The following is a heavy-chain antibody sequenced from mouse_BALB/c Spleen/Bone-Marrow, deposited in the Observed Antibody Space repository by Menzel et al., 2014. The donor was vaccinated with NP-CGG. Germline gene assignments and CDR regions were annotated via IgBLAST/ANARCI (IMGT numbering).Heavy chain of an antibody. J-gene: IGHJ2*01. Sequence: EVQLQQSGTVLARPGAAVKMFCKASGYTFSNYWMHWVKQRPGQGLEWIGTIYPGNSDTTYNQKFKGKAKLTAVTSTSTAYMELSSLTNEDSAVYYCTTLARSDFDYWGQGTTLTVSS. CDR2: IYPGNSDT. CDR1: GYTFSNYW. V-gene: IGHV1-5*01. D-gene: IGHD3-1*01. CDR3: TTLARSDFDY.